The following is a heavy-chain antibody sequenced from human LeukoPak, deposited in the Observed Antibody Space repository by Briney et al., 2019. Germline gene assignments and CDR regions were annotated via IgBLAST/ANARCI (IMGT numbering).Heavy chain of an antibody. CDR3: ARVATSGSYYGGPYYYGMDV. V-gene: IGHV4-39*07. D-gene: IGHD1-26*01. J-gene: IGHJ6*02. Sequence: MTSETLSLTCTVSGGSISSSSYYWGWIRQPPGKGLEWIGSIYYSGSTYYNPSLKSRVTISVDTSKNQFSLKLSSVTAADTAVYYCARVATSGSYYGGPYYYGMDVWGQGTTVTVSS. CDR1: GGSISSSSYY. CDR2: IYYSGST.